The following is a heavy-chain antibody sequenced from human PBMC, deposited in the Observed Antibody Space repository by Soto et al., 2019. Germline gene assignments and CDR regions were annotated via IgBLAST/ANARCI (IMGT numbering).Heavy chain of an antibody. Sequence: PSENLALMGTDIGISIRSPNYYWSWTLKHPGKGLEWIGNIYYNGSTNYTPSLKSRVAISLDTSKNQFSLKLNSVTAEDTAVYYGARACGALTVTRCNWFDPWGQGTLVTVSS. D-gene: IGHD4-4*01. CDR3: ARACGALTVTRCNWFDP. V-gene: IGHV4-31*03. J-gene: IGHJ5*02. CDR2: IYYNGST. CDR1: GISIRSPNYY.